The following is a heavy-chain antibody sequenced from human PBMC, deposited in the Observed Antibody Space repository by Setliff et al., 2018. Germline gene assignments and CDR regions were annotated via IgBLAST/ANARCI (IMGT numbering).Heavy chain of an antibody. J-gene: IGHJ4*02. CDR2: IYHSGST. CDR3: ARHGLQFLEWLSAFDY. V-gene: IGHV4-39*01. Sequence: SETLSLTCTVSGGSISSSSYYWGWIRQPPGKGLEWIGNIYHSGSTYYNPSLKSRVTISVDTSKNQFSLKLTSVTAADTAVYYCARHGLQFLEWLSAFDYWGQGTLVTVSS. CDR1: GGSISSSSYY. D-gene: IGHD3-3*01.